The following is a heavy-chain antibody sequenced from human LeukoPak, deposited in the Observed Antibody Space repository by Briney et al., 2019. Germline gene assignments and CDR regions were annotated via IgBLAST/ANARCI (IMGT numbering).Heavy chain of an antibody. CDR1: GYTFTSYD. CDR2: MNPNSGNT. CDR3: ARQGSSSWYYYYMDV. D-gene: IGHD6-13*01. Sequence: ASVKDSCKASGYTFTSYDINWVRQATGQGLEWMGWMNPNSGNTGYAQKFKGRVTMTRNTSISTAYMELSSLRSEDTAVYYCARQGSSSWYYYYMDVWGKGTTVTVSS. J-gene: IGHJ6*03. V-gene: IGHV1-8*01.